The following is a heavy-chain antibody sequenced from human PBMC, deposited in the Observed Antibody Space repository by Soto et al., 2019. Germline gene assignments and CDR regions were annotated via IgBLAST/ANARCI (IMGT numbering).Heavy chain of an antibody. CDR2: INPNSGGT. CDR1: GYTFTGYY. V-gene: IGHV1-2*04. Sequence: ASVKVSCKASGYTFTGYYMHWVRQAPGQGLEWMGWINPNSGGTNYAQKFQGWVTMTRDTSISTAYMELSRLRSDDTAVYYCARDQKLNSGYGSVRYYYYGMDVWGQGTTVTVSS. D-gene: IGHD5-12*01. J-gene: IGHJ6*02. CDR3: ARDQKLNSGYGSVRYYYYGMDV.